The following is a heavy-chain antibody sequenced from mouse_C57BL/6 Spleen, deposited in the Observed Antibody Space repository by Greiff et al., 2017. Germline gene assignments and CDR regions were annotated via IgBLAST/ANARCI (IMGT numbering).Heavy chain of an antibody. J-gene: IGHJ2*01. Sequence: EVQGVESGGGLVQPGGSLSLSCAASGFTFTDYYMSWVRQPPGKALEWLGFIRNKANGYTTEYSASVKGRFTISRDNSQSILYLQMNALRAEDSATYYCARCRVPGDWVDYWGQGTTLTVSS. CDR1: GFTFTDYY. D-gene: IGHD4-1*01. V-gene: IGHV7-3*01. CDR2: IRNKANGYTT. CDR3: ARCRVPGDWVDY.